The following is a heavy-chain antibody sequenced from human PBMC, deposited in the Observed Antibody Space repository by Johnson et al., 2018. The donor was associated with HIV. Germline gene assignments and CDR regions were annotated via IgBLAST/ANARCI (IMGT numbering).Heavy chain of an antibody. Sequence: QMLLVESGGVVVQPGGSLGLSCAASGFTFSSYGMHWVRQAPGKGLEWVAVISYDGSNKYYADSVKGRFSISRDNSRNTLYLKMSSLRPEDTAVYFCARVGVSGYDLAAFDIWGQGTMVTVSS. CDR3: ARVGVSGYDLAAFDI. CDR2: ISYDGSNK. J-gene: IGHJ3*02. CDR1: GFTFSSYG. D-gene: IGHD5-12*01. V-gene: IGHV3-30*03.